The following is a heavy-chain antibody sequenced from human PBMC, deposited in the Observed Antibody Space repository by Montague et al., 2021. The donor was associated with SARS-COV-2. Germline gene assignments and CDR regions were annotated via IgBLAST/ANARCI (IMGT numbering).Heavy chain of an antibody. CDR1: GFTFSSYA. J-gene: IGHJ6*02. CDR3: ARELADYGMDV. Sequence: SLRLSCAASGFTFSSYAMHWVRQAPGKGLEWVAVISYDGSNKYYADSVKGRFTIPRDNSKNTLYLQMNSLRAEDTAVYYCARELADYGMDVWGQGTTVTVSS. V-gene: IGHV3-30-3*01. CDR2: ISYDGSNK.